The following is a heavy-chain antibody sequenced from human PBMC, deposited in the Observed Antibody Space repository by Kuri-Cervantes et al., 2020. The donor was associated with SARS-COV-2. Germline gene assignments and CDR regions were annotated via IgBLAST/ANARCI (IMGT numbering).Heavy chain of an antibody. D-gene: IGHD2-2*01. V-gene: IGHV4-39*01. CDR3: ARGRRGVPATVFDY. CDR2: IYYSGST. CDR1: GGSISGSSYY. Sequence: SETLSLTCTVSGGSISGSSYYWGWIRQPPGKGLEWIGSIYYSGSTYYNPSLKSRVTISVDTSKNQFSLKLSSVTAADTAVYYCARGRRGVPATVFDYWGQGTLVTVSS. J-gene: IGHJ4*02.